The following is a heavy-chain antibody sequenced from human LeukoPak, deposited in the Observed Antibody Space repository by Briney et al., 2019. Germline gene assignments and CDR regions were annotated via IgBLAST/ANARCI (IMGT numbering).Heavy chain of an antibody. CDR1: GITFSTYW. CDR3: ARGNTIIGMVHFDH. CDR2: INSEGSTI. D-gene: IGHD3-9*01. Sequence: GGSLRLSCAGSGITFSTYWMHWVRQAPGKGLVWVSRINSEGSTISYADSVKGRFTISRDNAKNSLFLKMNSLRAEDTAVYYCARGNTIIGMVHFDHWGQGTLVTVSS. V-gene: IGHV3-74*01. J-gene: IGHJ4*02.